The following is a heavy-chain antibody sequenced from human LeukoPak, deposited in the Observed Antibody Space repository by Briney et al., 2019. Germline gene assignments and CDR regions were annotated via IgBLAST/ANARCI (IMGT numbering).Heavy chain of an antibody. CDR1: GGSMTNYY. Sequence: SETLSLTCTVSGGSMTNYYWNWIRQPPGKRLEWIGYISASGTTNYNPSLMSRVTISVDTSKNQFSLKLSSVTAADTAVYYCARGLRYYYYYMDVWGKGTTVTVSS. J-gene: IGHJ6*03. CDR2: ISASGTT. CDR3: ARGLRYYYYYMDV. V-gene: IGHV4-4*09.